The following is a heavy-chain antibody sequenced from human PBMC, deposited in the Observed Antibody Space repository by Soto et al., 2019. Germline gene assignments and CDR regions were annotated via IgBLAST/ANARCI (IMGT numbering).Heavy chain of an antibody. V-gene: IGHV3-30-3*01. D-gene: IGHD6-19*01. Sequence: QVQLVESGGGVVQPGRSLRLSCTASGFTFSRYAMHWVRQAPGKGLEWVAVISYDGSNKYYADSVKGRFTISRDNSKNTMYLQMNSLRVEDTAVYYCARPYSSGWYGDLDYWGQGTLVTVSS. CDR3: ARPYSSGWYGDLDY. CDR2: ISYDGSNK. J-gene: IGHJ4*02. CDR1: GFTFSRYA.